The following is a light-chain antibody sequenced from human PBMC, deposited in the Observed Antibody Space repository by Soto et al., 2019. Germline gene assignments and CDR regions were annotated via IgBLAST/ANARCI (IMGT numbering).Light chain of an antibody. CDR1: GSDVGGYDY. CDR2: EVT. V-gene: IGLV2-14*01. CDR3: SSYTSSTPYV. Sequence: QSALTQPASLSGSPGQSITISCTGTGSDVGGYDYVSWYQHHPGKAPKVMIYEVTNRPSGVSNRFSGSKSGNTASLTISGLLAEDEADYYCSSYTSSTPYVFGTGTKVT. J-gene: IGLJ1*01.